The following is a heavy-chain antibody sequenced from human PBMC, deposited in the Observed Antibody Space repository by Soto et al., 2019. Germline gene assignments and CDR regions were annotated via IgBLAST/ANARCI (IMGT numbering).Heavy chain of an antibody. CDR2: IYYSGST. D-gene: IGHD4-17*01. V-gene: IGHV4-59*01. Sequence: PSETLSLTCTVSGGSISSYYWSWIRQPPGKGLEWIGYIYYSGSTNYNPSLKSRVTISVDTSKNQFSLKLSSVTAADTAVYYCASHNYGDYAGAFGIWGQGTMVTVS. CDR3: ASHNYGDYAGAFGI. J-gene: IGHJ3*02. CDR1: GGSISSYY.